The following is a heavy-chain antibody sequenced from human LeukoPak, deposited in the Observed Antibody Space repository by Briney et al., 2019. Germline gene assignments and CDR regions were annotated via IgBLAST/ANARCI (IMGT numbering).Heavy chain of an antibody. CDR1: GFPASSNY. Sequence: SWGSASLFGAASGFPASSNYLNWVRQAPGKGLEWVSSISSSSSYIYYADSVKGRFTISRDNAKNSLYLQMNSLRAEDTAVYYCARVTTVTTDVYRYGKDVWGIET. V-gene: IGHV3-21*01. CDR3: ARVTTVTTDVYRYGKDV. D-gene: IGHD4-17*01. J-gene: IGHJ6*04. CDR2: ISSSSSYI.